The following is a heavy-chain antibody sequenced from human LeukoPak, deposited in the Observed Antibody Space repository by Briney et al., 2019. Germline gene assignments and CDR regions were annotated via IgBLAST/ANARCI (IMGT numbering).Heavy chain of an antibody. CDR3: ARSLDL. CDR1: GFSVSRNF. CDR2: MYGDGST. J-gene: IGHJ2*01. Sequence: GGSLRLSCAASGFSVSRNFMTWVRQAPGKGLEWVSIMYGDGSTYNADSVKGRFTISRDNAKYSLFLQMNSLRAEDTALYYCARSLDLWGRGTLVTVSS. V-gene: IGHV3-53*01.